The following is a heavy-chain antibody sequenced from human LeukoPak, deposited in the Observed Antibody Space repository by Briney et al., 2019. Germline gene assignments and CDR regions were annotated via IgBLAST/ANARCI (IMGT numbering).Heavy chain of an antibody. Sequence: SEPLSLTCTVSVDSISSYYWSWIRQPPGKGLEWIGYISYSGSTNFNPSLKSRVTISVDTSKNQFSLKLSSVTAADTAVYYCAKGGTAGTNLNWFDPWGQGTLVTVSS. CDR1: VDSISSYY. CDR2: ISYSGST. V-gene: IGHV4-59*01. D-gene: IGHD1-1*01. J-gene: IGHJ5*02. CDR3: AKGGTAGTNLNWFDP.